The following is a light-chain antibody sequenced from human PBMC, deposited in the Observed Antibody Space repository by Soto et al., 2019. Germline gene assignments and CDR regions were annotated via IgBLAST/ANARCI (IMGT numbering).Light chain of an antibody. CDR1: SXNIGTNT. J-gene: IGLJ1*01. Sequence: QSVLTQPPSASGTPGQRVTISCSGSSXNIGTNTVNWYRHLPGTAPKLLIYRNNERPSGVPDRFSGSKSGTSASLAISGLQSEDEADYYCAAWDDSLNGYVFGTGTKVTVL. CDR2: RNN. CDR3: AAWDDSLNGYV. V-gene: IGLV1-44*01.